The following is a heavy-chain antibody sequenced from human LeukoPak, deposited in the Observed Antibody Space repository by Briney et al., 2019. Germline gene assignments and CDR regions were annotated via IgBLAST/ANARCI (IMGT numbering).Heavy chain of an antibody. CDR2: ISSSSSYI. CDR3: AKGDLGYCNGDKCYSLDY. D-gene: IGHD2-15*01. CDR1: GFTFISYT. Sequence: GGSLRLSCAASGFTFISYTMNWVRQAPGKGLEWVSSISSSSSYIYYADSVKGRFTISRDNSKNTLYLQMSSLRAEDTAIYYCAKGDLGYCNGDKCYSLDYWGQGTLVTVSS. V-gene: IGHV3-21*04. J-gene: IGHJ4*02.